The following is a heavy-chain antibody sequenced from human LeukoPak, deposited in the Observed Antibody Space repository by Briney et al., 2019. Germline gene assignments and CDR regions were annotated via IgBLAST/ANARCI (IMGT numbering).Heavy chain of an antibody. D-gene: IGHD6-13*01. Sequence: PSETLSLTCAVYGGSFSGYYWSWIRQPPGKGLEWIGEINHSGSTNYNPSLKSRVTISVDTSKNQFSLKLSSVTAADTAVYYCARWIRGSSSWSNQNAFDIWGQGTMVTVSS. CDR1: GGSFSGYY. CDR3: ARWIRGSSSWSNQNAFDI. J-gene: IGHJ3*02. CDR2: INHSGST. V-gene: IGHV4-34*01.